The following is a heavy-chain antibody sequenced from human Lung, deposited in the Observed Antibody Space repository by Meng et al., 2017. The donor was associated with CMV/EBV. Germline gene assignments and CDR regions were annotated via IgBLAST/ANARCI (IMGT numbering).Heavy chain of an antibody. V-gene: IGHV3-21*01. CDR1: GFTFSSYD. CDR3: ARVWGKGSGYDFDL. CDR2: ISTGGRDL. D-gene: IGHD5-12*01. J-gene: IGHJ4*02. Sequence: GGPLRLXCAASGFTFSSYDMSWVRQAPGKGLEWVSCISTGGRDLYYADSVKGRFTISRDNAKNSLYLQMNSLRAEDTAVYFCARVWGKGSGYDFDLWGQGXPVTVSS.